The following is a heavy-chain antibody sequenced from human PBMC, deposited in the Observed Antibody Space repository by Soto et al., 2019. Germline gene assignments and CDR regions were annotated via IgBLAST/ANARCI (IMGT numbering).Heavy chain of an antibody. CDR2: ITSNGGAT. CDR1: GFTFSSYA. J-gene: IGHJ4*02. Sequence: EVHLVESGGGLVQPGGSLRLSCAASGFTFSSYAMHWVRQAPGKGLEYVSAITSNGGATYYANSVKGRFTISRDNSKNTLYLQMGSLRAEDMGVYYCATEHEGSGWYINWGQGTLVTVSS. D-gene: IGHD6-19*01. CDR3: ATEHEGSGWYIN. V-gene: IGHV3-64*01.